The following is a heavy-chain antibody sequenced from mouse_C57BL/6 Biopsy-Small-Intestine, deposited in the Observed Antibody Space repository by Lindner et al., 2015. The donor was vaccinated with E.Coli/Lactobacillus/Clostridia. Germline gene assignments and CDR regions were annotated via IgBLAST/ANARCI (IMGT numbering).Heavy chain of an antibody. CDR3: ARWTYYRDYSYDYYVMDY. CDR2: INPYNDGT. D-gene: IGHD2-12*01. V-gene: IGHV1-14*01. Sequence: VQLQESGPELVKDLGRSVKMSCKASGYTFTSYVMHWLKQMPGQGLEWIGYINPYNDGTKYNEKFKGKATLTSDKSSSTAYMELSSLTSEDSAVYYCARWTYYRDYSYDYYVMDYWGQGTSVTVSS. CDR1: GYTFTSYV. J-gene: IGHJ4*01.